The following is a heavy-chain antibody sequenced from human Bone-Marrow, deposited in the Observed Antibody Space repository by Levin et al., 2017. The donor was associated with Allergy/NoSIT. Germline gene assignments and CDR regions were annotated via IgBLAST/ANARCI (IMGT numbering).Heavy chain of an antibody. CDR2: VIPIFVSA. Sequence: PGESLKISCKTSGGTFNNYAISWLRQAPGQGLEWMGGVIPIFVSAKYSSYFSFRVTITADESTSTAYLELRSLTSDDTAIYYCSRGQGTWGTASLYWGHGTLVTVSS. V-gene: IGHV1-69*01. CDR3: SRGQGTWGTASLY. CDR1: GGTFNNYA. J-gene: IGHJ4*01. D-gene: IGHD3-16*02.